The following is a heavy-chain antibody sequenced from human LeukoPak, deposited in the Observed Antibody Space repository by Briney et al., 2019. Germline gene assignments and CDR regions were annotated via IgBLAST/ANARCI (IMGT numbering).Heavy chain of an antibody. CDR2: ISGSGGAT. CDR1: GFTFSSYP. CDR3: GKYLQTTVGANDY. J-gene: IGHJ4*02. V-gene: IGHV3-23*01. Sequence: GGSLRLSCAASGFTFSSYPMNWVRQAPGKGLEWVSVISGSGGATFYGDSVQGRFTISRDNSRDTLYLQMNSLTAEDTAVYYCGKYLQTTVGANDYWGQGTLVAVSS. D-gene: IGHD1-26*01.